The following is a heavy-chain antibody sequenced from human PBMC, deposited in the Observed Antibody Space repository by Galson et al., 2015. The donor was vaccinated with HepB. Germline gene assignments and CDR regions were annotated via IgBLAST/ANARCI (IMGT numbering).Heavy chain of an antibody. J-gene: IGHJ3*02. V-gene: IGHV3-30-3*01. CDR2: ISYDGSNK. D-gene: IGHD2-2*01. CDR3: ARDKSSIVVVPAAFDAFDI. Sequence: SLRLSCAASGFTFNNYAMHWVRQAPGKGLEWVAVISYDGSNKYYADSVKGRFTISRDNSKNTLYLQMNSLRAEDTAVYFCARDKSSIVVVPAAFDAFDIWGQGTMVTVSS. CDR1: GFTFNNYA.